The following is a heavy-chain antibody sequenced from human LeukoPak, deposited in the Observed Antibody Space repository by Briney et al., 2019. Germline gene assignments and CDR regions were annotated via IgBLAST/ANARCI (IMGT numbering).Heavy chain of an antibody. D-gene: IGHD5-24*01. CDR2: FHRGRI. Sequence: PSETLSLTCKVSGYPIGLDYYWVWIRQAPGRGRQWIGGFHRGRIQYNSALKSRVTISIDSSKNQFSLRMWPVTAADTAFYFCARAPSSYESGNGYPNLGWLDPWGQGALVTVSS. CDR3: ARAPSSYESGNGYPNLGWLDP. V-gene: IGHV4-38-2*02. CDR1: GYPIGLDYY. J-gene: IGHJ5*02.